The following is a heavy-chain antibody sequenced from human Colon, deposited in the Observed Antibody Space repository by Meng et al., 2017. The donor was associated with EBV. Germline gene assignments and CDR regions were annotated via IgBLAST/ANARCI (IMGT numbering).Heavy chain of an antibody. D-gene: IGHD6-19*01. J-gene: IGHJ4*02. Sequence: QVQLKGSVPALVKTSETLSLICIGSVSSGTSANYYWNWIRQPPGKGLEWIGYIYNTGNTNYNPSLKSRLTTTIDTSKNQFSLNLNSVTAADTAVYYCARETHNSGWSKIDSWGQGTLVTVSS. CDR1: VSSGTSANYY. CDR2: IYNTGNT. V-gene: IGHV4-61*01. CDR3: ARETHNSGWSKIDS.